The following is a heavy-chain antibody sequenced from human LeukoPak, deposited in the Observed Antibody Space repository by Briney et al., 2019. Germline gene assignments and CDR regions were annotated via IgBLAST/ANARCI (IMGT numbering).Heavy chain of an antibody. V-gene: IGHV3-15*01. J-gene: IGHJ4*02. CDR2: IQPIAPGRTT. CDR3: TTPPD. Sequence: LDLVCLIQPIAPGRTTAYAAPVNGRFTISRDDSKNTVYLQMNSLESEDTAVYYCTTPPDWGQGTLVTVSS.